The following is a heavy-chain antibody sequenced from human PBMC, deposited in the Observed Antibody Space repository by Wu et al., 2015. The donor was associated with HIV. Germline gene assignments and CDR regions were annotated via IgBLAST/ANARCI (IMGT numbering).Heavy chain of an antibody. CDR1: GGTFSSYA. V-gene: IGHV1-69*01. CDR2: IIPIFGTA. Sequence: QVQLVQSGAEVKKPGSSVKVSCKASGGTFSSYAISWVRQAPGQGLEWMGGIIPIFGTANYAQKFQGRVTITADESTSTAYMELSSLRSEDTAVYYCARFLYGGNRIYYYYYYMDVWGKGTTVTVSS. J-gene: IGHJ6*03. D-gene: IGHD4-23*01. CDR3: ARFLYGGNRIYYYYYYMDV.